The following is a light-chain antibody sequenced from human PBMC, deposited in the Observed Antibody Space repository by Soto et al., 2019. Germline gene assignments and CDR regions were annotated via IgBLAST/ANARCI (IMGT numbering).Light chain of an antibody. V-gene: IGKV3-15*01. CDR2: GAS. CDR3: QQYNNWPRT. J-gene: IGKJ1*01. CDR1: QSVSSN. Sequence: ERVMTQSPATLSVSPGERATLSCRASQSVSSNLAWYQQKPGQAPRLFIYGASTRATGIPARFSGSGSGTEFTLTISSLQSEDFAVYSCQQYNNWPRTFGQGTKVDIK.